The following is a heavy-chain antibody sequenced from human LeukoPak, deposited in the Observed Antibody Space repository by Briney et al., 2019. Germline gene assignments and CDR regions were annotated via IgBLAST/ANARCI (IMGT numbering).Heavy chain of an antibody. CDR2: IDWNSGSI. Sequence: PGRSLRLSCAASGFTFDDYAMYWVRQAPGKGLEWVSAIDWNSGSIDYADSVKGRFAISRDNAKNSLWLRMNSLRAEDTALYYCVQGRGPYYYYYGMDVWGQGTTVTVSS. CDR3: VQGRGPYYYYYGMDV. J-gene: IGHJ6*02. CDR1: GFTFDDYA. V-gene: IGHV3-9*01. D-gene: IGHD5-24*01.